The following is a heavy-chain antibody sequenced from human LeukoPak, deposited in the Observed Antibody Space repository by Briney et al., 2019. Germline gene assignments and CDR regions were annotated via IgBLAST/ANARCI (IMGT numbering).Heavy chain of an antibody. V-gene: IGHV4-4*02. CDR1: GGSISSSNW. D-gene: IGHD2-15*01. Sequence: SETLPLTCAVSGGSISSSNWWSWVRQPPGKGLEWIGEIYHSGSTNYNPSLKSRVTISVDKSKNQFSLKLSSVTAADTAVYYCARGRRVVVAANWFDPWGQGTLVTVSS. J-gene: IGHJ5*02. CDR2: IYHSGST. CDR3: ARGRRVVVAANWFDP.